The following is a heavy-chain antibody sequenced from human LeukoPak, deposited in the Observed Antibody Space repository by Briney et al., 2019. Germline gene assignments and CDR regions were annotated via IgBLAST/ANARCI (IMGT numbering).Heavy chain of an antibody. J-gene: IGHJ4*02. CDR1: GGSISGHY. V-gene: IGHV4-4*07. CDR3: ARSPKYYYDSSGYYKRHY. CDR2: MHTNGKS. D-gene: IGHD3-22*01. Sequence: KTSETLSLTCSVSGGSISGHYWTWIRQSAGKGLEWIGRMHTNGKSKYNPSLETRVTMSLDMSKNQFSLKVYSVTAADTAVYYCARSPKYYYDSSGYYKRHYWGQGTLVTVSS.